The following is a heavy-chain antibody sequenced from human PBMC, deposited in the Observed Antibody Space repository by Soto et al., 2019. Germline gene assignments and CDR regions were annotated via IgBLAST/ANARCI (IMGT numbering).Heavy chain of an antibody. V-gene: IGHV1-69*12. CDR1: GGTFSSYA. CDR3: XXXXXXXXGGSCXXXPGIDY. CDR2: IIPIFGTA. D-gene: IGHD2-15*01. J-gene: IGHJ4*02. Sequence: QVQLVQSGAEVKKPGSSVKVSCKASGGTFSSYAISWVRQAPGQGLEWMGGIIPIFGTANYAQKFQGRVTITADESTSTAXXXXXXXXXXXXXXXXXXXXXXXXXGGSCXXXPGIDYWGQGTLVTVSS.